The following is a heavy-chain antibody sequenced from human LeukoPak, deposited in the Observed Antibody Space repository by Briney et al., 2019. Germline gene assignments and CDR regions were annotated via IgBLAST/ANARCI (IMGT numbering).Heavy chain of an antibody. J-gene: IGHJ2*01. V-gene: IGHV3-23*01. CDR2: ISGSGGST. CDR1: GFTFSSYA. D-gene: IGHD6-13*01. Sequence: PGGSLRLSCAASGFTFSSYAMSWVRQAPGKGLEWVSAISGSGGSTYYADSVKGRFTISRDNSKNTLYLQMNSLRAEDTVVYYCAKPRSSSWSPHWYFDLWGRGTLVTVSS. CDR3: AKPRSSSWSPHWYFDL.